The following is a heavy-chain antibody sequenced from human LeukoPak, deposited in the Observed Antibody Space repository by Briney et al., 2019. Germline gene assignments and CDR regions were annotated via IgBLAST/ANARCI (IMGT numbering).Heavy chain of an antibody. CDR1: GYTFTSHD. Sequence: SVKVSCKASGYTFTSHDINWVRQATGQGLEWMGWMNPNSGNTGYAQNFQGRVAMTRDTSINTAYLDLYSLRSEDTAIYYCARGYSATLRTTGNDYWGQGTLVTVSS. CDR3: ARGYSATLRTTGNDY. V-gene: IGHV1-8*01. D-gene: IGHD1-1*01. CDR2: MNPNSGNT. J-gene: IGHJ4*02.